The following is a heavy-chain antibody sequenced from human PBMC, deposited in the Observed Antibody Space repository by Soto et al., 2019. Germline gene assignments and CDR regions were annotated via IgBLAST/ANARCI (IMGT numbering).Heavy chain of an antibody. J-gene: IGHJ4*02. D-gene: IGHD3-3*01. Sequence: TSETLSLTCTVSGGSISSGGYYCTWIRQHPGKGLEWIGYIYYSGSTYYNPSLKSRLTMSVGTSKNQFSLKLSSVTAADTAVYYCARAHDPYYFDYWGPGTLVTVSS. V-gene: IGHV4-31*03. CDR1: GGSISSGGYY. CDR2: IYYSGST. CDR3: ARAHDPYYFDY.